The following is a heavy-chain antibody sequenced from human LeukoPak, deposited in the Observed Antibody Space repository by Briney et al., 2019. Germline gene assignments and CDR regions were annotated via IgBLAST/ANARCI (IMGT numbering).Heavy chain of an antibody. D-gene: IGHD6-13*01. CDR3: ARWGNSNWWEHLGDH. V-gene: IGHV1-18*01. CDR1: DYTLIDYD. Sequence: ASVKVSCQASDYTLIDYDISWVRQAPGQGLEWMGWISGYNGNTNYAQKLQGRVTMTTDTSTSTAYMELRSLRSDDTAVYYCARWGNSNWWEHLGDHWGQGTLVTVSS. CDR2: ISGYNGNT. J-gene: IGHJ4*02.